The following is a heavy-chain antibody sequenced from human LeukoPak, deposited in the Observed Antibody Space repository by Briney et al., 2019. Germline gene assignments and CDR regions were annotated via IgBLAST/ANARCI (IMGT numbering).Heavy chain of an antibody. J-gene: IGHJ4*02. CDR2: IYYSGST. Sequence: SETLSLTCTVSGGSISSYYWSWIRQPPGEGLEWIGYIYYSGSTNYNPSLKSRVTISVDTSKNQFSLKLSSVTAADTAVYYCASSIVEGSGYLLDYWGQGTLVTVSS. CDR3: ASSIVEGSGYLLDY. D-gene: IGHD5-12*01. CDR1: GGSISSYY. V-gene: IGHV4-59*01.